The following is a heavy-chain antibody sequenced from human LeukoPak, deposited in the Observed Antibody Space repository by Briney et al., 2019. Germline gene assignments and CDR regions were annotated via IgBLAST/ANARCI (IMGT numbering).Heavy chain of an antibody. Sequence: ASVKVSCKASGYTFTSYYMHWVRQAPGQGLEWMGIINPSGGSTSYAQKFQGRVTMTRDTSTSTAYMELSSLRSEDTAVFYCAANYYYDSNGYYRGDYWGQGTLVTVSS. CDR3: AANYYYDSNGYYRGDY. CDR2: INPSGGST. V-gene: IGHV1-46*01. CDR1: GYTFTSYY. J-gene: IGHJ4*02. D-gene: IGHD3-22*01.